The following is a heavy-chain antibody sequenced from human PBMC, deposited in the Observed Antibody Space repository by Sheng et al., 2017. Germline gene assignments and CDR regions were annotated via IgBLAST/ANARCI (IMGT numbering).Heavy chain of an antibody. J-gene: IGHJ3*02. Sequence: QAQLVQSGAEVKKPGASVKVSCKASGYTFTSYGFNWVRQAPGQGLEWMGWISAYNGNTKYTQKFQGRVTMTTDTSTSTAYMELRCLRSDDTAVYYCARDRGAKDAFDIWGQGTMVTVSS. CDR1: GYTFTSYG. D-gene: IGHD1-26*01. CDR2: ISAYNGNT. CDR3: ARDRGAKDAFDI. V-gene: IGHV1-18*01.